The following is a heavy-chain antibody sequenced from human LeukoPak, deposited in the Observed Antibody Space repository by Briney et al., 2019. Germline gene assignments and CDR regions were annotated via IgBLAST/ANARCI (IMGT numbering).Heavy chain of an antibody. D-gene: IGHD1-1*01. Sequence: ASVKVSCKASGGTFSSYAISWVRQAPGHGLEWMGGIIPIFGTANYAQKFQGRVTITTDESTSTAYMELSSLRSEDTAVYYCARGAGTIMYYYYMDVWGEGTTVTVSS. CDR2: IIPIFGTA. V-gene: IGHV1-69*05. CDR1: GGTFSSYA. CDR3: ARGAGTIMYYYYMDV. J-gene: IGHJ6*03.